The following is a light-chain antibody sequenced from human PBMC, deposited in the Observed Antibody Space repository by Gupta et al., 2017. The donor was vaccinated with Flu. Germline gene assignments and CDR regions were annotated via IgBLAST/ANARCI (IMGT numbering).Light chain of an antibody. J-gene: IGLJ3*02. Sequence: RAITISCTGTSSDIGAYNFVSWYQQYPGKAPKLMIYEVSIRPSGVSNRFSGSKSGKTASLTISGLQAEDEADYYCSSYATSSTRVFGGGTKLTVL. V-gene: IGLV2-14*01. CDR3: SSYATSSTRV. CDR1: SSDIGAYNF. CDR2: EVS.